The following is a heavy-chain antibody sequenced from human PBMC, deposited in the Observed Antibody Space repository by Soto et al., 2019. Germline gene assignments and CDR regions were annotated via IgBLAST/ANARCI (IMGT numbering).Heavy chain of an antibody. CDR2: ISGSGGST. CDR3: AKRRIRVYGSGSFSH. Sequence: PGGSLRLSCAASGFTFSDYYMSWIRQAPGKGLEWVSAISGSGGSTYYADSVKGRFTISRDNSKNTLYLQMNSLRAEDTAVYYCAKRRIRVYGSGSFSHWGQGTLVTVSS. J-gene: IGHJ4*02. V-gene: IGHV3-23*01. CDR1: GFTFSDYY. D-gene: IGHD3-10*01.